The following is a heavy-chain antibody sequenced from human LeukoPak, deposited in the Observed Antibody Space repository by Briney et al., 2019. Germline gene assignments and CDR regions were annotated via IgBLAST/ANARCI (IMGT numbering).Heavy chain of an antibody. CDR2: ISSNGGST. J-gene: IGHJ4*02. CDR3: VKERGYCNGGSCYFDY. V-gene: IGHV3-64D*06. CDR1: GFTFSSYA. Sequence: PGGSLRLSCSASGFTFSSYAMHWVRQAPGKGLEYVSAISSNGGSTYYADSVKGRFTISRDNSKNTLYLQMSSLRAEDTAVYYCVKERGYCNGGSCYFDYWGQGTLVTVSS. D-gene: IGHD2-15*01.